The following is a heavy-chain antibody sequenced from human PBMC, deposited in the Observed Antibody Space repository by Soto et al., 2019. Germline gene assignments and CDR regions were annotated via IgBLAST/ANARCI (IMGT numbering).Heavy chain of an antibody. CDR3: ATTLPTSSPGILYY. Sequence: QVQLVQSGAEVKKPGSSVKVSCKASGGTFSSYTISWVRQAPGQGLEWMGRVTPILDIAHYAQKFQGRVTITAYKSSGTAYMELSSLRSQDTAVYYCATTLPTSSPGILYYWGQGTLVTVSS. J-gene: IGHJ4*02. V-gene: IGHV1-69*02. CDR2: VTPILDIA. CDR1: GGTFSSYT. D-gene: IGHD6-6*01.